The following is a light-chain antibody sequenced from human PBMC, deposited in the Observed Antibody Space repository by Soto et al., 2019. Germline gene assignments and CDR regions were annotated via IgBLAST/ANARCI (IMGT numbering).Light chain of an antibody. V-gene: IGLV2-14*01. CDR2: DVS. CDR3: SSYTSSSTVV. CDR1: SSDVGGYNF. Sequence: QSALTQPASVSGSPGQSITISCTGTSSDVGGYNFVSWYQQHPGKAPKLMIYDVSSRPSEVSNRFSGSKSGNTASLTISGLQAEDEADYYCSSYTSSSTVVFGGGTKLTVL. J-gene: IGLJ2*01.